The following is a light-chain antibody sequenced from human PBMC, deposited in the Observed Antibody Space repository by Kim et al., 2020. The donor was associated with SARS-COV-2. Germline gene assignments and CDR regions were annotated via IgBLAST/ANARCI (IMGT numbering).Light chain of an antibody. CDR2: GAS. CDR1: QTIANNY. Sequence: SPGERASLACRARQTIANNYLAGYHHKPGQAPRLLIHGASSRATDIPDRFSGSVSGTDFILTISRLEPDDFAVYYCQQYAVSPLTFGGGTKVDIK. V-gene: IGKV3-20*01. J-gene: IGKJ4*01. CDR3: QQYAVSPLT.